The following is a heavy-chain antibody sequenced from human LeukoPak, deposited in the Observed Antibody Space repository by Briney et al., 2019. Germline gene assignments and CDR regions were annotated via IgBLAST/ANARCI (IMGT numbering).Heavy chain of an antibody. Sequence: KSSETLSLTCTVSGASVSSGTYYWSCIRQPPGKGLEWIGYVYYSGSTNYNPSLKSRVTMSVDTSKNQFSLKLSSVTAADTAVYYCARSRLGTHYYFDYWGQGTLATVSS. D-gene: IGHD3-16*01. J-gene: IGHJ4*02. CDR2: VYYSGST. CDR1: GASVSSGTYY. CDR3: ARSRLGTHYYFDY. V-gene: IGHV4-61*01.